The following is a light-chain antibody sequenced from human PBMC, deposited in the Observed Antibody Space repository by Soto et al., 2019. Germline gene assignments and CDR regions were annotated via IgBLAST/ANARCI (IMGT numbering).Light chain of an antibody. V-gene: IGKV3-20*01. J-gene: IGKJ3*01. CDR1: QSVNSNY. CDR2: DTS. CDR3: QQYGSSQFT. Sequence: EIVLMQSPGTLSLSPGEGATLSCRASQSVNSNYLDWYQQKAGQAPTVLIFDTSRRATGVPDRFSGSGSGTDVTLTISRLEPDDFSVYYCQQYGSSQFTFGPGTKVNIK.